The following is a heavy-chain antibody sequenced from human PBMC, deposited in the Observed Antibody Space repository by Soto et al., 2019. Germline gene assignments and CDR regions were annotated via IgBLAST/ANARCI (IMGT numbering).Heavy chain of an antibody. CDR3: ARGGGGSLDAFDI. V-gene: IGHV1-3*01. J-gene: IGHJ3*02. Sequence: ASVKVSCKASGYTFTSYAMYWVRQAPGQRLEWMGWINAGNGNTKYSQKFQGRVTITRDTSASTAYMELSSLRSEDTAVYYCARGGGGSLDAFDIWGQGTMVTVSS. D-gene: IGHD2-15*01. CDR2: INAGNGNT. CDR1: GYTFTSYA.